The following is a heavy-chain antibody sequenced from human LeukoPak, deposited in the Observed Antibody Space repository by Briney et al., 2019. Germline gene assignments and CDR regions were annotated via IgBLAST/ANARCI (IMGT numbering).Heavy chain of an antibody. CDR3: ARAGARLLGYCSSTSCSRDDY. J-gene: IGHJ4*02. V-gene: IGHV1-18*01. CDR2: ISAYNGNT. Sequence: ASVKVSCKASGYTFTSYGISWVRQAPGQGLEWMGWISAYNGNTNYAQKLQGRVTMTTDTSTSTAYMELRSLRSDDTAVYYCARAGARLLGYCSSTSCSRDDYWGQGTLVTVSS. CDR1: GYTFTSYG. D-gene: IGHD2-2*01.